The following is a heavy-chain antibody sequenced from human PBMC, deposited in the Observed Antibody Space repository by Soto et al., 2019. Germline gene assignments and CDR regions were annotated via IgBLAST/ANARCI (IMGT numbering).Heavy chain of an antibody. CDR1: GFTFSNAW. CDR2: IKSKTDGGTT. V-gene: IGHV3-15*01. J-gene: IGHJ5*02. D-gene: IGHD3-22*01. CDR3: TTDPLGPPNRADSSGSYNWFDP. Sequence: EVQLVESGGGLVKPGGSLRLSCAASGFTFSNAWMSWVRQAPGKGLEWVGRIKSKTDGGTTDYAAPVKGRFTISRDDSKNTLYLQMNSLKTEDTAVYYCTTDPLGPPNRADSSGSYNWFDPWGQGTLVTVSS.